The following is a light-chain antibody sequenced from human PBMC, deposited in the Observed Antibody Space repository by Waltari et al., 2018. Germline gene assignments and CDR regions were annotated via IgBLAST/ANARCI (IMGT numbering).Light chain of an antibody. J-gene: IGKJ2*01. CDR2: GPS. Sequence: EIVLTQSPGTLSLSPGERASLSCRATQSVSSSYLAWYPQKPGQAPRLLIYGPSSRATGIPDRFIGSGSGTDFTFTISRLEPEDFAVYYFQQYGSSPPYTFGQGTKLRIK. CDR1: QSVSSSY. V-gene: IGKV3-20*01. CDR3: QQYGSSPPYT.